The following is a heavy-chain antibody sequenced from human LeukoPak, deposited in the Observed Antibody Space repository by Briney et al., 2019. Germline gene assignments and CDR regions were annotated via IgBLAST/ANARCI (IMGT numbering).Heavy chain of an antibody. D-gene: IGHD6-19*01. CDR3: ARGGSSGWVDY. CDR1: GGSISSYY. V-gene: IGHV4-59*01. CDR2: IYVSGST. Sequence: SETLSLTCTVPGGSISSYYWSCIRQPPGKGLEWIGYIYVSGSTNYNPSLKSQATISIDTSKNRFSLKLSSVTAADTAVYYCARGGSSGWVDYWGQGTLVTVSS. J-gene: IGHJ4*02.